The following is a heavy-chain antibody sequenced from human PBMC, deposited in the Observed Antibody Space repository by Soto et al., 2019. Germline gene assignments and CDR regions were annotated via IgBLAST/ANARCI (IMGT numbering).Heavy chain of an antibody. D-gene: IGHD3-16*02. V-gene: IGHV4-39*07. Sequence: WETLSLTCTVSGGSISSGGYYWSWIRQPPGKGLEWIGEINHSGSTNYNPSLKSRVTISVDTSKNQFSLKLSSVTAADTAVYYCARAAYVWGSYRPYYFDYWGQGTLVTVSS. J-gene: IGHJ4*02. CDR2: INHSGST. CDR3: ARAAYVWGSYRPYYFDY. CDR1: GGSISSGGYY.